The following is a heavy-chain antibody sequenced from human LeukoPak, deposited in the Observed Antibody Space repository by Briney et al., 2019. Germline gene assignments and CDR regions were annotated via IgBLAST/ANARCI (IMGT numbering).Heavy chain of an antibody. V-gene: IGHV3-9*01. Sequence: PGGSLRLSCAASGFTFDDYAMHWVRQAPGKGLEWVSGISWNSGSIGYADSVKGRFTISRDNAKNSLYLQMNSLRAEDTALYYCAREGLRNIAARRGTRDYMDVWGKGTTVIVSS. D-gene: IGHD6-6*01. CDR2: ISWNSGSI. CDR3: AREGLRNIAARRGTRDYMDV. CDR1: GFTFDDYA. J-gene: IGHJ6*03.